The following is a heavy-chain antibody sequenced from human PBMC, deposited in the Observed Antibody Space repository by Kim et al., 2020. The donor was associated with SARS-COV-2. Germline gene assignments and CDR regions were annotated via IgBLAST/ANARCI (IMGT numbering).Heavy chain of an antibody. J-gene: IGHJ6*01. V-gene: IGHV1-69*04. CDR2: IIPILGIA. D-gene: IGHD3-10*01. CDR3: SSRRYGSWSYADYYGMDV. Sequence: SVKVSCKASGGTFSSYAISWVRQAPGQGLEWMGRIIPILGIANYAQKFQGRVTITADKSTSTAYMELSSLRSEDTAGYYWSSRRYGSWSYADYYGMDVW. CDR1: GGTFSSYA.